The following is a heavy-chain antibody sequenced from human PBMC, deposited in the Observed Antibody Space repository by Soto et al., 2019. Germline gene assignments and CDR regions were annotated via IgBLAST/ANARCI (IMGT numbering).Heavy chain of an antibody. CDR1: GFTFGDYA. V-gene: IGHV3-49*03. Sequence: GGSLRLSCTASGFTFGDYAMSWFRQAPGKGLEWVGFIRSKAYGGTTEYAASVKGRFTISRDDSKSIAHLQMNSLKTEDTAVYYCTTAHGSGNTFDIWGQGTMVTVSS. D-gene: IGHD3-10*01. CDR2: IRSKAYGGTT. J-gene: IGHJ3*02. CDR3: TTAHGSGNTFDI.